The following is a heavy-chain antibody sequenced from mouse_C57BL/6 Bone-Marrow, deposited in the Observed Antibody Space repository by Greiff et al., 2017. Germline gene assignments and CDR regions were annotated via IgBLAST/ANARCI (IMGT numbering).Heavy chain of an antibody. Sequence: VQLQQSGAELVRPGASVKLSCTASGFNIKDDYMHWVKQRPEQGLEWIGWIDPENGDTEYASKFQGKATITADTSSNTAYLRLSSLTSEDTAVYYCTTGGYDEDYFDYWGQGTTLTVSS. D-gene: IGHD2-2*01. J-gene: IGHJ2*01. CDR3: TTGGYDEDYFDY. CDR2: IDPENGDT. V-gene: IGHV14-4*01. CDR1: GFNIKDDY.